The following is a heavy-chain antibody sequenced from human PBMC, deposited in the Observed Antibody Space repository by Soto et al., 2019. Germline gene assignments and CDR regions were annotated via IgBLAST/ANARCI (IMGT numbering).Heavy chain of an antibody. Sequence: PSETLSLTCAVSGGSISSSNWWSWVRQPPGKGLEWIGEIFHSGRNNYNPSLKSRVTISVDKSKNQFSLKLSSVTAADTAVYYCARDPGSGSGRHYYGMDVWGQGTTVTVSS. J-gene: IGHJ6*02. CDR3: ARDPGSGSGRHYYGMDV. CDR1: GGSISSSNW. CDR2: IFHSGRN. D-gene: IGHD3-10*01. V-gene: IGHV4-4*02.